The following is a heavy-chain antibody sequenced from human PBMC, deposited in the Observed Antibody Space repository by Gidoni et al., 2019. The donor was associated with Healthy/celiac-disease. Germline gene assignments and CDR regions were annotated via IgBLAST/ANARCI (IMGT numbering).Heavy chain of an antibody. CDR1: GYSISSGYY. CDR2: IYHSGST. J-gene: IGHJ5*02. CDR3: ARTGGEGFWSGYYLELGWFDP. D-gene: IGHD3-3*01. Sequence: QVQLQESGPGLVKPSETLSLTCAVSGYSISSGYYWGWIRQPPGKGLEWIGSIYHSGSTYYNPSLKSRVTISVDTSKNQFSLKLSSVTAADTAVYYCARTGGEGFWSGYYLELGWFDPWGQGTLVTVSS. V-gene: IGHV4-38-2*01.